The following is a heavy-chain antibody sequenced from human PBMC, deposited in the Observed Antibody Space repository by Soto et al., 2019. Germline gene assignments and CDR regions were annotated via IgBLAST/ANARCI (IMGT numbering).Heavy chain of an antibody. CDR1: GGSISSGGYY. CDR2: IYYSGST. Sequence: QVQLQESGPGLVKPSQTLSLTCTVSGGSISSGGYYWSWIRQHPGKGLEWIGYIYYSGSTYYNPSLTRRITISVDTSKNQFSLKLSSVTAADTAVYYCARDPLIRDYVWGSYRAGMDVWGQGTTVTVSS. CDR3: ARDPLIRDYVWGSYRAGMDV. V-gene: IGHV4-31*03. J-gene: IGHJ6*02. D-gene: IGHD3-16*02.